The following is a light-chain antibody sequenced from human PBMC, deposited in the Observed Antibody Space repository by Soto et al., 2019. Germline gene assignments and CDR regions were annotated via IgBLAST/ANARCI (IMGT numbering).Light chain of an antibody. Sequence: SYELSQPPSVSVAPGQTARITCGGNNIGSKTVHWNQQKPGQAPVVVVYDDSDRPSGIPERFSGSNSGNTATLTISRVEAGHEADYYCQVWDSSSDHVLFGGGTKLTVL. CDR3: QVWDSSSDHVL. J-gene: IGLJ2*01. V-gene: IGLV3-21*02. CDR2: DDS. CDR1: NIGSKT.